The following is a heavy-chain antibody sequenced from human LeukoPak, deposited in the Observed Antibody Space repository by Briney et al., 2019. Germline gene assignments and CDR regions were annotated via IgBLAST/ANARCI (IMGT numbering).Heavy chain of an antibody. J-gene: IGHJ4*02. Sequence: GGSLRLSCAASGFTFSSYAMSWVRQAPGKGLEWASAISGSGGSTYYADSVKGRFTISRDNSKNTLYLQMNSLGAEDTAVYYCAKAGGSNRSYSSSWYYFDYWGQGTLVTVSS. V-gene: IGHV3-23*01. CDR2: ISGSGGST. CDR1: GFTFSSYA. D-gene: IGHD6-13*01. CDR3: AKAGGSNRSYSSSWYYFDY.